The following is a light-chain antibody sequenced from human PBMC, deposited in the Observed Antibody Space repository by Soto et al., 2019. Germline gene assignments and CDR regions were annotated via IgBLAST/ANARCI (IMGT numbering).Light chain of an antibody. J-gene: IGKJ4*01. CDR3: QKYNSAPLT. V-gene: IGKV1-27*01. CDR1: QGISSF. CDR2: SAS. Sequence: DVQMTQSPSSLSASVGDRVTITCRASQGISSFLAWYQQIPGKVPKLLIYSASTLQSGVPSRFSGSGSGTDFTLTISSLQPEDVATYYCQKYNSAPLTFGGGTKVDIK.